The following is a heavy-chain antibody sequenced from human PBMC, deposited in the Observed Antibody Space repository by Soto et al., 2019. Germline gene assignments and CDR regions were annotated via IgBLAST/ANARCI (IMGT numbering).Heavy chain of an antibody. D-gene: IGHD1-1*01. CDR1: VYSVSSKNAA. CDR2: TYYRSKWFN. Sequence: SQTLSLTCAISVYSVSSKNAAWNWISQSPSRGLEWLGRTYYRSKWFNGYAVSLKGRITINPDTSKNQFSLQLNSLTPEDTAVYYCARSGTDGYIEYWGQGTLVIVS. CDR3: ARSGTDGYIEY. J-gene: IGHJ4*02. V-gene: IGHV6-1*01.